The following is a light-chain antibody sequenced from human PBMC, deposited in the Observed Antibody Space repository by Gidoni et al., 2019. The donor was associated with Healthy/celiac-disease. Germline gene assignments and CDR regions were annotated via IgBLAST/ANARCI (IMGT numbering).Light chain of an antibody. J-gene: IGKJ4*01. CDR3: QQYGSSSLT. Sequence: VLTQSPGTLSLSPGERATLSCRASQSVSSSYLAWYQQKPGQAPRLLIYGASSRATGIPDRFSGSGSGTDFTLTISRLEPEDFAVYYCQQYGSSSLTFGGGTKVEIK. CDR1: QSVSSSY. CDR2: GAS. V-gene: IGKV3-20*01.